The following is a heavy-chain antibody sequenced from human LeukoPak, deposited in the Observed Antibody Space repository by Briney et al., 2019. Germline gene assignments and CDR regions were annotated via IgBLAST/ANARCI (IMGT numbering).Heavy chain of an antibody. CDR1: GGSISSGGYY. CDR2: IYHSGST. D-gene: IGHD2-2*01. Sequence: TLSLTCTVSGGSISSGGYYWSWIRQHPGKGLEWIGYIYHSGSTYYNPSLKSRVTISVDRSKNQFSLKLSSVTAADTAVYYCAREVVESAFDIWGQGTMVTVSS. J-gene: IGHJ3*02. V-gene: IGHV4-30-2*01. CDR3: AREVVESAFDI.